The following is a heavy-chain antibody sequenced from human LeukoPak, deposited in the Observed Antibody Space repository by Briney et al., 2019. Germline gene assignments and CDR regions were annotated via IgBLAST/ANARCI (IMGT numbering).Heavy chain of an antibody. CDR2: MNPNSGNT. CDR1: GYTFSSYD. Sequence: RASVKVSCKASGYTFSSYDINWVRQATGQGLGWMGWMNPNSGNTGYVQKFQGRVIMTRDTSMSTAYMELSSLTSEDTAVYFCARDRVGVGGNGWENWGQGTLVTVSS. D-gene: IGHD6-19*01. J-gene: IGHJ4*02. V-gene: IGHV1-8*01. CDR3: ARDRVGVGGNGWEN.